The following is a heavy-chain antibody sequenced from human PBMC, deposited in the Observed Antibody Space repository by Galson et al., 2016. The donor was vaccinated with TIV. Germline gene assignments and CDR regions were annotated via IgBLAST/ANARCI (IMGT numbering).Heavy chain of an antibody. CDR3: ARRSQLKVAAGFDF. D-gene: IGHD6-13*01. CDR2: IVPIFGTA. V-gene: IGHV1-69*13. J-gene: IGHJ4*02. Sequence: SVKVSCKVSGGTFSSYAITWVRQAPGQGLEWMGRIVPIFGTANYAQKFQGRVTITADELTDTVYMELPSLRSDDTAVYFCARRSQLKVAAGFDFWGQGTLVTVSS. CDR1: GGTFSSYA.